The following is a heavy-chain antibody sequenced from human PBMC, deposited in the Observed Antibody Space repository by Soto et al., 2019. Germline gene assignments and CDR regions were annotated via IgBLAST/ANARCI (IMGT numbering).Heavy chain of an antibody. CDR1: GFSFSTYN. CDR2: ISTTSFTI. D-gene: IGHD2-15*01. Sequence: GGSLRLSCAASGFSFSTYNMDWVRQAPGKGPEWIAYISTTSFTIYYADSVKGRFTISRDNDRNSLYLEMNSLRDEDTAVYYCARDRCYDGTCYSASDSWGQGTLVTVSS. V-gene: IGHV3-48*02. CDR3: ARDRCYDGTCYSASDS. J-gene: IGHJ5*01.